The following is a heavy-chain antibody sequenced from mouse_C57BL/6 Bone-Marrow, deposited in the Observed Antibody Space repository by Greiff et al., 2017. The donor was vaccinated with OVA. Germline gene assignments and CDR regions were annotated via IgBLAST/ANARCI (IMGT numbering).Heavy chain of an antibody. CDR3: ARDGRRGDGYAMDY. CDR2: TFYSGIT. Sequence: EVQVVESGPSLVRPSQTLSLTCTVTGFSINSDCYWIWIRQFPGNKLEYIGYTFYSGITYYNPSLESRTYITRDTSKNQFSLKLSSVTTEDTATYYGARDGRRGDGYAMDYWGQGTSVTVSS. CDR1: GFSINSDCY. D-gene: IGHD2-12*01. V-gene: IGHV3-3*01. J-gene: IGHJ4*01.